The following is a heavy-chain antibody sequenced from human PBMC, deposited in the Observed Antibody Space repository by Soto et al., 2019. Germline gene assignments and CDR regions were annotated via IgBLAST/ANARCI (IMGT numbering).Heavy chain of an antibody. CDR3: ARIGRVYGSGSYYNRYYMDV. CDR1: GYTFTSYY. Sequence: ASVKVSCKASGYTFTSYYMHCVRQAPGQGLEWMGIINPSGGSTSYAQKFQGRVTMTRDTSTSTVYMELSSLRSEDTAVYYCARIGRVYGSGSYYNRYYMDVWGKGTTVTVSS. V-gene: IGHV1-46*03. CDR2: INPSGGST. J-gene: IGHJ6*03. D-gene: IGHD3-10*01.